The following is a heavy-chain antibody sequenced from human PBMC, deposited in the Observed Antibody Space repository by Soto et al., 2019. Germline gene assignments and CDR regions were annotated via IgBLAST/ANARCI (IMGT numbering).Heavy chain of an antibody. D-gene: IGHD1-26*01. Sequence: QVQLVESGGGVVQPGRSLRLSCAASGFTFSSYGMHWVRQAPGKGLEWVAVISYDGSNKYYADSVKGRFTISRDNSKNTLYLQMNSLRAEDTAVYYCAKDGRELLWDDAFDIWGQGTMVTVSS. J-gene: IGHJ3*02. CDR3: AKDGRELLWDDAFDI. CDR1: GFTFSSYG. V-gene: IGHV3-30*18. CDR2: ISYDGSNK.